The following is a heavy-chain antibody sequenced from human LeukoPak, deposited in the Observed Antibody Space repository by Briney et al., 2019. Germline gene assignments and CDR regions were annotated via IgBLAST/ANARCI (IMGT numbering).Heavy chain of an antibody. CDR2: ISYDGTKE. Sequence: PGGSLRLSCAASGFSLSSYAMHWVRQAPGTGVEWVAIISYDGTKEYYGDSVKGRFTISRDNSKNTVYLQMNSLRAEDTAVYYCARGGHIVVVTSGVLAEYFQHWGQGTLVTVSS. CDR1: GFSLSSYA. J-gene: IGHJ1*01. CDR3: ARGGHIVVVTSGVLAEYFQH. D-gene: IGHD2-21*02. V-gene: IGHV3-30-3*01.